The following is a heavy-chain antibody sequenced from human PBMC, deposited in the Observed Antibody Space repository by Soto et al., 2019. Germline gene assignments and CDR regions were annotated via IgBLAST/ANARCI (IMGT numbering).Heavy chain of an antibody. Sequence: QVQLVESGGGVVQPGRSLRLSCAASGFTFSSYGMHWVRQAPGKGLEWVAVISYDGSNKYYADSVKGRFTISRDNSKNQRYLQMNSLRAEDTAVYYCAKDAIAAAGASVFGWYFDLWGRGTLVTVSS. V-gene: IGHV3-30*18. CDR1: GFTFSSYG. D-gene: IGHD6-13*01. J-gene: IGHJ2*01. CDR3: AKDAIAAAGASVFGWYFDL. CDR2: ISYDGSNK.